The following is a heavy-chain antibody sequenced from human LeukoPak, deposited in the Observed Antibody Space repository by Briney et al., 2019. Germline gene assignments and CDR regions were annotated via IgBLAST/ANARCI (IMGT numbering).Heavy chain of an antibody. Sequence: ASVKVPCKASGYTFTSYDINWVRQAPGQGLEWMGWMNPNSGNTGYAQKFQGRVTMTRNTSISTAYMELSSLRSEDTAVYYCARGQLVSIFGVVILRKSRYYYYMDVWGKGTTVTVSS. CDR3: ARGQLVSIFGVVILRKSRYYYYMDV. CDR2: MNPNSGNT. J-gene: IGHJ6*03. D-gene: IGHD3-3*01. CDR1: GYTFTSYD. V-gene: IGHV1-8*01.